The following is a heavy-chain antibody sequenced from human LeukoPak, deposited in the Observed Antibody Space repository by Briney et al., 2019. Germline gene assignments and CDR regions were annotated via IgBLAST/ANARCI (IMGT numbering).Heavy chain of an antibody. CDR3: ATARQKVLVVVAAAIDY. J-gene: IGHJ4*02. CDR2: IKKDGTVK. V-gene: IGHV3-7*01. Sequence: GGSLTLSCAASEFRFSDHWMTWVRQAPGKGLEWVADIKKDGTVKNHVESVRGRFTISRDNAKNSLYLLMNSLRAEDTAVYYCATARQKVLVVVAAAIDYWGQGTLVTVSS. CDR1: EFRFSDHW. D-gene: IGHD2-15*01.